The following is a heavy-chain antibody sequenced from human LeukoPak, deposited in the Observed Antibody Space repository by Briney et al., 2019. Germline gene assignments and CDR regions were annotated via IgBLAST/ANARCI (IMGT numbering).Heavy chain of an antibody. CDR2: IHTSGST. D-gene: IGHD2-2*01. CDR1: GGSISSYY. CDR3: ARSQRIVVVPAAIVDYYYYMDV. Sequence: PSETLSLTCTVSGGSISSYYWSWIRQPAGKGLEWIGRIHTSGSTNYNPSPKSRVTMSVDTSKNQFSLKLSSVTAADTAVYYCARSQRIVVVPAAIVDYYYYMDVWGKGTTVTVSS. V-gene: IGHV4-4*07. J-gene: IGHJ6*03.